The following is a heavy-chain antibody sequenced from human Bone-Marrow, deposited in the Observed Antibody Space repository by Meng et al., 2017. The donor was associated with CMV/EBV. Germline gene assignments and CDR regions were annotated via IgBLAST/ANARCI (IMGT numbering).Heavy chain of an antibody. CDR3: ARDRRITMVRGVTLDGMDV. J-gene: IGHJ6*02. Sequence: ASVKVSCKASGYTFTSYGISWVRQAPGQGLEWMGWISAYNGNTNYAQKLQGRVTMTTDTSTSTAYMELRSLRSDDTAVYYCARDRRITMVRGVTLDGMDVWVQGTTVTVSS. V-gene: IGHV1-18*01. D-gene: IGHD3-10*01. CDR1: GYTFTSYG. CDR2: ISAYNGNT.